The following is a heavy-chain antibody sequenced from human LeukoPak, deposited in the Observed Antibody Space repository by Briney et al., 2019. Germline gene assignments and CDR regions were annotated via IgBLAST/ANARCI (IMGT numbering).Heavy chain of an antibody. CDR2: INPNSGDT. CDR1: GYTFTGYY. J-gene: IGHJ5*02. CDR3: ARDTISWFDP. V-gene: IGHV1-2*06. Sequence: ASVKVSCKASGYTFTGYYMHWVRQAPGQGLEWMGRINPNSGDTNYAQKFQGRVTMTRDTSISTAYMELSRLRSDDMAVYYCARDTISWFDPWGQGTLVTVSS. D-gene: IGHD3-3*01.